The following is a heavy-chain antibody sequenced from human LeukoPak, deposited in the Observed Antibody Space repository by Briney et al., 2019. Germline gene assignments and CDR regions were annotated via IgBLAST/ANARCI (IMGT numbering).Heavy chain of an antibody. D-gene: IGHD2-15*01. CDR3: ARKRCSGGSCYDDAFDI. CDR1: GFMFSNYD. V-gene: IGHV3-13*01. CDR2: IGSAGDT. J-gene: IGHJ3*02. Sequence: GGSLRLSCAASGFMFSNYDMHCVRQVPGKGLEGVSGIGSAGDTYYPGSVKGRFTISRENAKNSLSLEMNSLGVEDTALYYCARKRCSGGSCYDDAFDIWGQGTMVTVSS.